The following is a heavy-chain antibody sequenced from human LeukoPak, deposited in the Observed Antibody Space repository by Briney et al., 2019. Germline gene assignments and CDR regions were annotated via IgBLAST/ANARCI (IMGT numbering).Heavy chain of an antibody. V-gene: IGHV4-30-2*01. CDR3: ARSSSTSFWGCDY. D-gene: IGHD2-2*01. CDR2: IYHSGST. CDR1: GGSISSGGYY. Sequence: SETLSLTCTVSGGSISSGGYYWSWIRQPPGKGLEWIGYIYHSGSTYYNPSLKSRVTISVDTSKNQFSLKLSSVTAADTAVYYCARSSSTSFWGCDYWGQGTLVTVSS. J-gene: IGHJ4*02.